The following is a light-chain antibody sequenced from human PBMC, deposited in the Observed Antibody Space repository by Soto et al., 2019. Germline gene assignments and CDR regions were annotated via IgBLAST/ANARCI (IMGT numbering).Light chain of an antibody. J-gene: IGKJ1*01. CDR1: QSLSSSQ. CDR3: QQYGSSPRT. CDR2: DAS. Sequence: EVVLTQSPGTLSLSPGERATLSWRASQSLSSSQLAWYQQKPGQAPRLLIHDASSRATGIPDRISGSGSGTDFTLIISRLEPEDFAMYYCQQYGSSPRTFGQGTKVDI. V-gene: IGKV3-20*01.